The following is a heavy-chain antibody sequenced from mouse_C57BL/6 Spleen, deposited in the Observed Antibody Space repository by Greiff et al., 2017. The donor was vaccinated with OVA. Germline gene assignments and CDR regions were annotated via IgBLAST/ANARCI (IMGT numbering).Heavy chain of an antibody. CDR2: IDPSDSYT. D-gene: IGHD1-1*01. CDR3: ARSITTVVASDV. V-gene: IGHV1-69*01. J-gene: IGHJ1*03. CDR1: GYIFTSYW. Sequence: VQLQQPGAELVMPGASVKLSCKASGYIFTSYWMHCVKQRPGQGLEWIGEIDPSDSYTNYNQKFKGKSTLTVDKSSSTAYMQLSSLTSEDSAVYYCARSITTVVASDVWGTGTTVTVSS.